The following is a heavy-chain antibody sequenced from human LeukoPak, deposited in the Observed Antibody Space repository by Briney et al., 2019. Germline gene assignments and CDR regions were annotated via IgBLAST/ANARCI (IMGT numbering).Heavy chain of an antibody. CDR3: ARDLYRIAAAGTGY. D-gene: IGHD6-13*01. CDR2: INPNSGGT. CDR1: GYTFTGYY. J-gene: IGHJ4*02. Sequence: ASVKVSCKASGYTFTGYYMHWVRQAPGQGLEWMGWINPNSGGTNYAQKFQGRVTMTRDTSISTANMELSRLRSDGTAVYYCARDLYRIAAAGTGYWGQGTLVTVSS. V-gene: IGHV1-2*02.